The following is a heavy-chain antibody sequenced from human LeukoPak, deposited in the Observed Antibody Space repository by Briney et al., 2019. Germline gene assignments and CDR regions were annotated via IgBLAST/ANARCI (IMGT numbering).Heavy chain of an antibody. CDR1: GGSFSGYY. CDR2: INHSGST. V-gene: IGHV4-34*01. D-gene: IGHD3-22*01. CDR3: ARGMFYYDSSGSYY. J-gene: IGHJ4*02. Sequence: SETLSLXCAVYGGSFSGYYWRWIRQPPGKELEWIGEINHSGSTNYNPSLKSRVTISVDTSKNQFSLKLSSVTAADTAVYYCARGMFYYDSSGSYYWGQGTLVTVSS.